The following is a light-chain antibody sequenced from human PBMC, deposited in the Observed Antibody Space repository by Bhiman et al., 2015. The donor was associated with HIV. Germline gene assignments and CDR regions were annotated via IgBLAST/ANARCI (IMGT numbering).Light chain of an antibody. J-gene: IGLJ2*01. CDR1: KLGHKY. CDR2: QDN. Sequence: SYELTQPPSVSVSPGQTASITCSGDKLGHKYACWYQQKPGQSPVLVIYQDNKRPSGIPERFSGSNSGNTASLIISGLQAEDEADYYCSSYTTSSTVVFGGGTNLTVL. V-gene: IGLV3-1*01. CDR3: SSYTTSSTVV.